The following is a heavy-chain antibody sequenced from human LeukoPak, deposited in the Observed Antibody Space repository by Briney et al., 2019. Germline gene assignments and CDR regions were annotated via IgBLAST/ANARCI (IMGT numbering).Heavy chain of an antibody. CDR3: AKSGYSYGYRGARFDY. V-gene: IGHV3-30*02. Sequence: GGSLRLSCAASGFTFSSYGMHWVRQAPGKGLEWVAFIRYDGSNKYYADSVKGRFTISRDNSKNTLYLQMNSLRAEDTAVYYCAKSGYSYGYRGARFDYWGQGTLVTVSS. D-gene: IGHD5-18*01. CDR2: IRYDGSNK. CDR1: GFTFSSYG. J-gene: IGHJ4*02.